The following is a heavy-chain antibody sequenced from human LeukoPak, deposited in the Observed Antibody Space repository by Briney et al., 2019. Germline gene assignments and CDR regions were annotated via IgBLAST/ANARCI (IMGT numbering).Heavy chain of an antibody. J-gene: IGHJ6*02. D-gene: IGHD1-26*01. CDR3: AKDPPAWEMSRLYYGMDV. CDR2: ISYDGSNK. CDR1: GFTFSSYA. V-gene: IGHV3-30*18. Sequence: PGGSLRLSCAASGFTFSSYAMSWVRQAPGKGLEWVAVISYDGSNKYYADSVKGRFTISRDNSKNTLYLQMNSLRAEDTAVYYCAKDPPAWEMSRLYYGMDVWGQGTTVTVSS.